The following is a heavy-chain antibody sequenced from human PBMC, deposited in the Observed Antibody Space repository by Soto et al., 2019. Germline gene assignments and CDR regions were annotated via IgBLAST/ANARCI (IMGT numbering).Heavy chain of an antibody. J-gene: IGHJ5*02. CDR1: GGSISGYY. Sequence: SETLSLTCTVSGGSISGYYWTWIRQAAGKGLEWIGRIYSSGTTKYNPSLKSRVTMSLDTSKNQFSLRLSSVTATDTAVYYCARGQRFSDWFDPWGPGTLVTVSS. CDR3: ARGQRFSDWFDP. D-gene: IGHD3-3*01. CDR2: IYSSGTT. V-gene: IGHV4-4*07.